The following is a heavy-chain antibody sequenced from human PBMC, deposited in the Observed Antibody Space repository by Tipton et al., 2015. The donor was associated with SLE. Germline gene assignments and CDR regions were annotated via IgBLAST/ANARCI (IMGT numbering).Heavy chain of an antibody. CDR2: INQDGSEK. J-gene: IGHJ4*02. CDR3: SLGNYFDY. Sequence: SLRLSCAASGLTFSNYWMSWVRQAPGKGLEWVANINQDGSEKQCVASGKGRFTIYRDNAANSLYLQMNSLTAEDTAIYYCSLGNYFDYWGQGTLVTVSS. CDR1: GLTFSNYW. V-gene: IGHV3-7*01.